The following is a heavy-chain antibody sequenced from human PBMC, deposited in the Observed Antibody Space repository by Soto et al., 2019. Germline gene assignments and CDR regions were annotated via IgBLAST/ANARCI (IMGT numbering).Heavy chain of an antibody. Sequence: PGGSLRLSCAASGFTFSSYSMNWVRQAPGKGLEWVSYISSSSSTIYYADSVKGRFTISRDNAKNSLYLQMNSLRDEDTAVYYCASLPANYGSGSYSYYGMDVWGQGTTVTVSS. V-gene: IGHV3-48*02. CDR2: ISSSSSTI. D-gene: IGHD3-10*01. CDR1: GFTFSSYS. CDR3: ASLPANYGSGSYSYYGMDV. J-gene: IGHJ6*02.